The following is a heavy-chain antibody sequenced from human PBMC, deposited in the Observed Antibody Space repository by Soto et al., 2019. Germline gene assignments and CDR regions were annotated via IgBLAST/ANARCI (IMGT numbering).Heavy chain of an antibody. D-gene: IGHD6-13*01. CDR2: ISWRSGSI. J-gene: IGHJ4*02. CDR3: AEDSIAAAGTGELDY. V-gene: IGHV3-9*01. Sequence: EVQLVESGGGLVQPGRSLRLSCAASGFTFDDYAMHWVRQAPGKGLEWVSGISWRSGSIAYADSVKGRFTISRDNAKNSLYLQMNSLRVEDTALYYCAEDSIAAAGTGELDYWGQGTLVTVSS. CDR1: GFTFDDYA.